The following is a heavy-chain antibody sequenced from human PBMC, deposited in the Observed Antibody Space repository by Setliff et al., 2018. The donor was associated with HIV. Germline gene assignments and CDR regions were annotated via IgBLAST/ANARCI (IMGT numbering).Heavy chain of an antibody. CDR2: ISSSGSTI. D-gene: IGHD5-12*01. CDR1: GFTFRHYA. CDR3: ATSWRDGYPGDY. J-gene: IGHJ4*02. V-gene: IGHV3-48*03. Sequence: GGSLRLSCEASGFTFRHYAMHWVRQAPGKGLEWVSFISSSGSTIFYADSVKGRFTISRDNAKNSLSLQMNSLRAEDTAVYYCATSWRDGYPGDYWGQGTLVTVSS.